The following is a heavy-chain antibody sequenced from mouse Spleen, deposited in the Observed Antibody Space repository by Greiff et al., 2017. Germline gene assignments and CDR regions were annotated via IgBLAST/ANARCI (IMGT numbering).Heavy chain of an antibody. CDR2: IWSGGST. V-gene: IGHV2-2*01. J-gene: IGHJ1*03. CDR3: ARNVLRYPSYWYFDV. D-gene: IGHD1-1*01. Sequence: QVQLQQSGPGLVQPSQSLSITCTVSGFSLTSYGVHWVRQSPGKGLEWLGVIWSGGSTDYNAAFISRLSISKDNSKSQVFFKMNSLQADDTAIYYCARNVLRYPSYWYFDVWGTGTTVTVSS. CDR1: GFSLTSYG.